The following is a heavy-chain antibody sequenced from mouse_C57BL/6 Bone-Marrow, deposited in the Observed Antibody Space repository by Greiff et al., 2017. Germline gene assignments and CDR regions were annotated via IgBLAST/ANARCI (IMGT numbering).Heavy chain of an antibody. CDR3: ARPSYDSWFAY. V-gene: IGHV1-55*01. J-gene: IGHJ3*01. Sequence: QVQLKQPGAELVKPGASVKMSCKASGYTFTSYWLTWVKQRPGQGLEWIGDIYPGSGSTNYNEKFKSKATLTVDTSSSAAYMQLSSLTSEDSAVYYCARPSYDSWFAYWGQGTLVTVSA. CDR1: GYTFTSYW. D-gene: IGHD2-4*01. CDR2: IYPGSGST.